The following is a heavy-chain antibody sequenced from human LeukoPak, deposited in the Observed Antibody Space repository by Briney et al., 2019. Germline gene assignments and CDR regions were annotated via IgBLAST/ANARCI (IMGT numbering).Heavy chain of an antibody. D-gene: IGHD6-19*01. CDR1: GFTFSSYA. CDR3: AKETYSSGWYPYFDY. V-gene: IGHV3-23*01. J-gene: IGHJ4*02. CDR2: ISGSGGST. Sequence: GGSLRLSCAASGFTFSSYAMHWVRQAPGKGLEWVSGISGSGGSTYYADSVKGRFTISRDNSKNTLFLQMNSLRAEDTAVYYCAKETYSSGWYPYFDYWGQGTLVTVSS.